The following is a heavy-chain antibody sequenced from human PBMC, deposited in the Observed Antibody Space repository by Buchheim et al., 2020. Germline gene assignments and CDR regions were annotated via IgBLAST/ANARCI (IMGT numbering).Heavy chain of an antibody. CDR1: GFSLSTSGVG. J-gene: IGHJ4*02. CDR2: IYWDDSK. Sequence: QITLKESGPTLLKPTQTLTLTCTFSGFSLSTSGVGVGWIRLPPGKDLEWLALIYWDDSKRYSPSLERRLTITKDTSRNQVVLTVSNMDPVDTATYYCAHTPYSSGWYYFFDSWGQGTL. CDR3: AHTPYSSGWYYFFDS. D-gene: IGHD6-19*01. V-gene: IGHV2-5*02.